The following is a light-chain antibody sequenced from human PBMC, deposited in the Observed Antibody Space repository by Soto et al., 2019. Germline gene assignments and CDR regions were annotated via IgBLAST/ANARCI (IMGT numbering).Light chain of an antibody. J-gene: IGLJ1*01. Sequence: QSVLTQPPAASGTPGQMVTISCSGSSSNIESNTVTWYQQLPGTAPKLVIYSNDHRPSGVPHRFSGSTSGTSASLAIRGLQSEDEGDYYCAAWDDRLNGYVFGGGTKVTVL. V-gene: IGLV1-44*01. CDR2: SND. CDR3: AAWDDRLNGYV. CDR1: SSNIESNT.